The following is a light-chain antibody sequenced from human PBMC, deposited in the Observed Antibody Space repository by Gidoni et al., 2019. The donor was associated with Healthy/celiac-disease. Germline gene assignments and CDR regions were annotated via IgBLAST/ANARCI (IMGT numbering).Light chain of an antibody. Sequence: IQMTQSPSSLSSSVGDRVTINCRASQGISSALSWYQQKPGKAPKLLIYDASSLESGVPSRFSGSGSGADVTLTISSLQPEDFSTYYCRQFNSYRQLTFXEXTKVEIK. J-gene: IGKJ4*01. CDR3: RQFNSYRQLT. CDR2: DAS. CDR1: QGISSA. V-gene: IGKV1-13*02.